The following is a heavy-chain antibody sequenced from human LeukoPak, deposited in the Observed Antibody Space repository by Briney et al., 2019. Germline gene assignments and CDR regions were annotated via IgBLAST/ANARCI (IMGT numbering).Heavy chain of an antibody. CDR2: INQDASEI. V-gene: IGHV3-7*01. D-gene: IGHD2-21*02. CDR3: ATDRDNGDWQKRFDS. J-gene: IGHJ4*02. Sequence: GGSLRLSCAASGFTFSTYWMTWYRQAPGKGLEWVGNINQDASEINYVDSVRGRFTISRDNAMNSLHLQMNSLRAEDTAVYYCATDRDNGDWQKRFDSWGQGTLVTVSS. CDR1: GFTFSTYW.